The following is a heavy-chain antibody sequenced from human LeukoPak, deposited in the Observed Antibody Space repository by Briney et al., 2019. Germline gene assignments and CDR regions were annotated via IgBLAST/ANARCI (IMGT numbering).Heavy chain of an antibody. J-gene: IGHJ4*02. CDR1: GYTFTSYG. CDR3: AGKKGILDFDY. Sequence: ASLKVSFKASGYTFTSYGISWVRQAPGQGLEWMGWISAYNGNTNYAQKLQGRVTMTTDTSTSTAYMELRSLRSDDTAVYYCAGKKGILDFDYWGQGTLVTVSS. CDR2: ISAYNGNT. D-gene: IGHD6-13*01. V-gene: IGHV1-18*01.